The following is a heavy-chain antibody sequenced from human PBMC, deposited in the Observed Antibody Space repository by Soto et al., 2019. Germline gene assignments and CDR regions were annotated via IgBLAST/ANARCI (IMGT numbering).Heavy chain of an antibody. J-gene: IGHJ6*02. CDR2: ISAYNGNT. CDR3: ARTAVGSSTTCYGMDV. Sequence: ASVKVSCKASGYTFTSYGISWVRQAPGQGLEWMGWISAYNGNTNYAQKLQGRVTMTTDTSTSTAYMELRSLRSDDTAVYYCARTAVGSSTTCYGMDVWGQGTTVTISS. V-gene: IGHV1-18*04. D-gene: IGHD2-2*01. CDR1: GYTFTSYG.